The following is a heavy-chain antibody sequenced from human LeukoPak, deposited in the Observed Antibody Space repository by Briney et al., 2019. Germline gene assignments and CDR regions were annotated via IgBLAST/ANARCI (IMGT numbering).Heavy chain of an antibody. CDR2: IYTSGST. Sequence: SETLSLTCTVSGDSISSGSYYWSWIRQPAGKGLEWIGRIYTSGSTNYNPSLKSRVTISVDTSKNQFSLKLSSVTAADTAVYYCAADTDYWGQGTLVTVSS. V-gene: IGHV4-61*02. CDR3: AADTDY. CDR1: GDSISSGSYY. D-gene: IGHD2-2*02. J-gene: IGHJ4*02.